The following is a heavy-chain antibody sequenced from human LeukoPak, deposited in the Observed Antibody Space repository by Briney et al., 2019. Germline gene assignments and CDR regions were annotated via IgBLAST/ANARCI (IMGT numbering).Heavy chain of an antibody. CDR1: GAAISRYSCF. V-gene: IGHV4-39*01. CDR3: ARHEEEDGYNAKTPDY. D-gene: IGHD5-24*01. Sequence: PSETLSLTCTVSGAAISRYSCFWGWIRQPPGMGLEWIGSGRYSGTTYYNPSLKSRVTISIDTSKNQFSLRLSSVTAADTAVYYCARHEEEDGYNAKTPDYWGQGALVTVSS. CDR2: GRYSGTT. J-gene: IGHJ4*02.